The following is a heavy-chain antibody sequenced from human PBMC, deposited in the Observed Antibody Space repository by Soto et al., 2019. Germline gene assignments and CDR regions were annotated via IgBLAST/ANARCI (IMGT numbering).Heavy chain of an antibody. CDR1: GFTFSSYA. V-gene: IGHV3-21*01. CDR3: ARVGQSTSCPRLDP. J-gene: IGHJ5*02. D-gene: IGHD2-2*01. Sequence: GGSLRLSCAASGFTFSSYAMHWVRQAPGKGLEWVSSISSSSSYIYYADSVKGRFTISRDNSKNSLYLQMNGLRAEDTAVYYCARVGQSTSCPRLDPWGQGTLVTVSS. CDR2: ISSSSSYI.